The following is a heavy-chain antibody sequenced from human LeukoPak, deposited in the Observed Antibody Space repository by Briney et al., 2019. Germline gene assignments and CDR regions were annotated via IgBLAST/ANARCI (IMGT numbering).Heavy chain of an antibody. J-gene: IGHJ4*02. D-gene: IGHD4-23*01. Sequence: SETLSLTCTVSGDSISSYYWSWIRQPPGKGLEWVGYIYYTGSTNYNPSLKSRVTISVDTSKKQFSLKLSSVTAADTAVYYCARVGFGNTPHPIDYWGQGTLVTVSS. CDR1: GDSISSYY. V-gene: IGHV4-59*01. CDR2: IYYTGST. CDR3: ARVGFGNTPHPIDY.